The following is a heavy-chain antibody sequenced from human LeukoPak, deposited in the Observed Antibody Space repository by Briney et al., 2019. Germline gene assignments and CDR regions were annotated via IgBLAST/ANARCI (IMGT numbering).Heavy chain of an antibody. V-gene: IGHV3-66*01. CDR1: GLTVSSNY. CDR2: IYSAGTT. J-gene: IGHJ4*02. CDR3: AKDRNGDYLPFDY. D-gene: IGHD4-17*01. Sequence: GGSLRLSCAASGLTVSSNYMTWVRQAPGKGLEWVSVIYSAGTTYYADSVKGRFTISRDNSKNMVYLQMNSLRAEDTAVYYCAKDRNGDYLPFDYWGQGTLVTVSS.